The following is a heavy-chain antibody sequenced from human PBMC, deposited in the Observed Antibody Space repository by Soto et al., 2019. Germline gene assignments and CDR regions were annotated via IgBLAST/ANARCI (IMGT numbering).Heavy chain of an antibody. J-gene: IGHJ6*02. D-gene: IGHD6-19*01. V-gene: IGHV3-30-3*01. CDR2: ISYDGSNK. CDR3: ARVGGYSSGWYGYYYYYYGMDV. Sequence: QVQLVESGGGVVQPGRSLRLSCAASGFTFSSYAMHWVGQAPGKGLEWVAVISYDGSNKYYADSVKGRFTISRDNSKNTLYLQMNSLRAEDTAVYYCARVGGYSSGWYGYYYYYYGMDVWGQGTTVTVSS. CDR1: GFTFSSYA.